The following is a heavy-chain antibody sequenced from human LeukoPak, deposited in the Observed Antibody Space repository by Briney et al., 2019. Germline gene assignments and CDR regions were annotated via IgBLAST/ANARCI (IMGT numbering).Heavy chain of an antibody. Sequence: GASVKVSCKASGGTFSSYAISWVRQAPGQGLEWMGGIIPIFGTANYAQKFQGRVTITADESTSTAYMELSSLRSEDTAVYYCARVFCGFDFWSGYCGSHAFDIWGQGTMVTVSS. V-gene: IGHV1-69*13. CDR2: IIPIFGTA. CDR1: GGTFSSYA. CDR3: ARVFCGFDFWSGYCGSHAFDI. D-gene: IGHD3-3*01. J-gene: IGHJ3*02.